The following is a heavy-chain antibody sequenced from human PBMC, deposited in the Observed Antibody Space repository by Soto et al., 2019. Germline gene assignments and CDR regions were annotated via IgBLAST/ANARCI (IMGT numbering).Heavy chain of an antibody. CDR1: GGTFSSYA. D-gene: IGHD3-9*01. CDR2: IIPIFGTA. J-gene: IGHJ6*02. V-gene: IGHV1-69*06. Sequence: ASVKVSCKASGGTFSSYAINWVRQAPGQGLEWMGGIIPIFGTANYAQKFQGRVTITADKSTSTAYMELSSLRSEDTAVYYCASSGLGYDILTGYPNSYGMDVWGQGTTVTVSS. CDR3: ASSGLGYDILTGYPNSYGMDV.